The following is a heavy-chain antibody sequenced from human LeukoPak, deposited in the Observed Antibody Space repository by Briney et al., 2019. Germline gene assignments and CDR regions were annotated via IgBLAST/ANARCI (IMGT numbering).Heavy chain of an antibody. CDR1: GGSISGYY. D-gene: IGHD3-10*01. V-gene: IGHV4-59*12. CDR2: LHYSGST. J-gene: IGHJ3*02. Sequence: SETLSLTCTVSGGSISGYYWSWIRQPPGKGLEWIGYLHYSGSTNYNPSLKSRVTISLDTSRNQFSLKLNSVTAADTAVYYCAKSNGYGLVDIWGQGTMVTVSS. CDR3: AKSNGYGLVDI.